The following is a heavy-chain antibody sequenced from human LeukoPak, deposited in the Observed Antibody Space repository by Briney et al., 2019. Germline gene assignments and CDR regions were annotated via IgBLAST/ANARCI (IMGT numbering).Heavy chain of an antibody. Sequence: PGGSLRLSCAASGFTFSTFAMIWVRQAPGKGLEWVGRIKSKTDGGTTDYAAPVKGRFTISRDDSKNTLYLQMNSLKTEDTAVYYCTTALGTESHLLWFGEWLDYWGQGTLVTVSS. CDR2: IKSKTDGGTT. D-gene: IGHD3-10*01. CDR3: TTALGTESHLLWFGEWLDY. J-gene: IGHJ4*02. V-gene: IGHV3-15*01. CDR1: GFTFSTFA.